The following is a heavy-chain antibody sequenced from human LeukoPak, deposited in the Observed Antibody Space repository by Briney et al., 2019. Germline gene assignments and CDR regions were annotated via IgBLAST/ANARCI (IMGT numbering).Heavy chain of an antibody. Sequence: ASVKVSCKPSGYTFTGYYMHWVRQAPGQGLEWMGWINPNSGGTNYVQRFQGRVTMTRDTSISTAYMELSRLRSDDTAMYYCARSVAGRWFRQPGEGGYFDYWGQGTLVTVSS. CDR3: ARSVAGRWFRQPGEGGYFDY. J-gene: IGHJ4*02. V-gene: IGHV1-2*02. D-gene: IGHD7-27*01. CDR2: INPNSGGT. CDR1: GYTFTGYY.